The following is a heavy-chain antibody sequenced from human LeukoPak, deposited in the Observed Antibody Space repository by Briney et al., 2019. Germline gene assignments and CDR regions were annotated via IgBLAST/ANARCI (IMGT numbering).Heavy chain of an antibody. J-gene: IGHJ3*02. CDR1: GFTFSSYA. V-gene: IGHV3-7*01. D-gene: IGHD1-26*01. CDR2: IKQDGSEK. Sequence: PGGSLRLSCAASGFTFSSYAMHWVRQAPGKGLEWVANIKQDGSEKYYVDSVKGRFTISRDNAKNSLYLQMNSLRAEDTAVYYCARAKGAAFDIWGQGTMVTVSS. CDR3: ARAKGAAFDI.